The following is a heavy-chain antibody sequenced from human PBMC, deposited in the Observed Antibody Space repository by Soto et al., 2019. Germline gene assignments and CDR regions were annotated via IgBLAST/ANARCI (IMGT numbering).Heavy chain of an antibody. D-gene: IGHD3-10*01. Sequence: QVQLVQSGAEVKKPGSSVKVSCKASGGAFSSYAISWVRQAPGQGLGWMGGNLPLFNISNYAQKFQGRVTITADEPTSTADVDLSNLTSEDTAVYYCARRRLGYGSWYCDLWGRGTLITVSS. CDR2: NLPLFNIS. V-gene: IGHV1-69*01. CDR3: ARRRLGYGSWYCDL. J-gene: IGHJ2*01. CDR1: GGAFSSYA.